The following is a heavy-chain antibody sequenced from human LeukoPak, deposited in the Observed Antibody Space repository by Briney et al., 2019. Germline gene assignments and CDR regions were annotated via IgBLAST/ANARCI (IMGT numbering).Heavy chain of an antibody. D-gene: IGHD3-22*01. CDR1: GYTFASYY. J-gene: IGHJ4*02. Sequence: ASVKVSCKASGYTFASYYMHWVRQAPGQGLEWMGIINPSGGSTSYAQKFQGRVTMTRDTSTSTVYMELSSLRSEDTAVYYCARPHYYDSSGYSYYFDYWGQGTLVTVSS. CDR3: ARPHYYDSSGYSYYFDY. V-gene: IGHV1-46*01. CDR2: INPSGGST.